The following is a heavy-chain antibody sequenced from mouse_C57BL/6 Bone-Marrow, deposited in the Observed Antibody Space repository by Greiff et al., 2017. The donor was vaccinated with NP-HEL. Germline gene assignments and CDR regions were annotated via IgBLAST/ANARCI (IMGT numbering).Heavy chain of an antibody. CDR2: IDPETGGT. CDR3: TCSILYCFDY. CDR1: GYTFTDYE. Sequence: VKLMESGAELVRPGASVTLSCKASGYTFTDYEMHWVKQTPVHGLEWIGAIDPETGGTAYNQKFKGKAILTADKSSSTAYMELRSLTSEDSAVYYCTCSILYCFDYWGQGTTLTVSS. V-gene: IGHV1-15*01. D-gene: IGHD1-1*01. J-gene: IGHJ2*01.